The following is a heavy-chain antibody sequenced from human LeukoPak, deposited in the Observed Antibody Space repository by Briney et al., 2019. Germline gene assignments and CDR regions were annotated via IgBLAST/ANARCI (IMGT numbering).Heavy chain of an antibody. CDR3: ARDPGKTTKDY. Sequence: SVNVSCKASGGTFSSYAISWVRQAPGQGLEWMGGIIPIFGTANYAQKLQGRVTMSTDTSTSTAYMELRSLRSDDTAVYYCARDPGKTTKDYWGQGTLVTVSS. CDR2: IIPIFGTA. V-gene: IGHV1-69*05. D-gene: IGHD4-17*01. CDR1: GGTFSSYA. J-gene: IGHJ4*02.